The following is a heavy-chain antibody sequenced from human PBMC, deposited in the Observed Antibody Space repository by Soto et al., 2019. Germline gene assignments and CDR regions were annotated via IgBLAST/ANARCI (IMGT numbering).Heavy chain of an antibody. Sequence: ASVKVSCKASGYTFTSYYMHWVRQAPGQGLEWMGIINPSGGSTSYAQKFQGRVTMTRDTSTSTVYMELSSLRSEDTAVYYCARVRTPYCYYSSGYHHDAFYILGQGTMVTVSS. D-gene: IGHD3-22*01. CDR2: INPSGGST. CDR3: ARVRTPYCYYSSGYHHDAFYI. CDR1: GYTFTSYY. V-gene: IGHV1-46*01. J-gene: IGHJ3*02.